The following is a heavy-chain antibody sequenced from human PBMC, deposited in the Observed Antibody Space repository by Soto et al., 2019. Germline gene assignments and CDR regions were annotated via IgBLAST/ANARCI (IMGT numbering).Heavy chain of an antibody. J-gene: IGHJ6*02. CDR2: INAGNGNT. CDR1: GYTFTSYA. CDR3: ARWGTMYCSGGSCYSDGASNYYGMDV. Sequence: QVQLVQSGAEVKKPGASVKVSCKASGYTFTSYAMHWVRQAPGQRLEWMGWINAGNGNTKYSQKFQGRVTITRDTSASTAYMELSSLRSEDTAVYYCARWGTMYCSGGSCYSDGASNYYGMDVWGQGTTVTVSS. V-gene: IGHV1-3*01. D-gene: IGHD2-15*01.